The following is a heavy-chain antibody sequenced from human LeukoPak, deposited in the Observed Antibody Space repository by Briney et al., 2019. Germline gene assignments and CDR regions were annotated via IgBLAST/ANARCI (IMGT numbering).Heavy chain of an antibody. J-gene: IGHJ5*02. V-gene: IGHV1-46*01. CDR3: ARELLAAAGTFDP. CDR2: INPSGGST. D-gene: IGHD6-13*01. Sequence: ASVTVSCKASGYTFTSYYMHWVRQAPGQGLEWMGIINPSGGSTSYAQKFQGRVTMTRDTSTSTVYMELSSLRSEDTAVYYCARELLAAAGTFDPWGQGTLVTVSS. CDR1: GYTFTSYY.